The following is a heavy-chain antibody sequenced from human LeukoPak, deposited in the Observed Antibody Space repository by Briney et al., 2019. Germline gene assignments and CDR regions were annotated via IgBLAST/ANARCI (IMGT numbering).Heavy chain of an antibody. J-gene: IGHJ6*02. CDR1: GFSFTSYW. V-gene: IGHV5-51*01. CDR2: IYAGDSDT. D-gene: IGHD3-10*01. CDR3: ARVGRVGSYYYGMDV. Sequence: GESLKISCMGSGFSFTSYWVGWVRQMPGKGLEWMGIIYAGDSDTRYSPSFQGHVTISADKSISTAYLQWSSLKASDTAMYYCARVGRVGSYYYGMDVWGQGTTVTVSS.